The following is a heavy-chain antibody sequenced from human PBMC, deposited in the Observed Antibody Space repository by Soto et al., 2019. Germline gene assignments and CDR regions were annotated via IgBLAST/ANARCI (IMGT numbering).Heavy chain of an antibody. V-gene: IGHV3-23*01. D-gene: IGHD3-9*01. Sequence: EVQLSESGGDLVLPGGSLRLSCAASGFTFSHSAMTWVRQAPGKGLEWVSTIDMSGGDTYYAVSVRGRFTISRDNSKHTLYLVMTSLRGEDTAVYYCSRDPSTGSADYWGQGTLVTVS. CDR2: IDMSGGDT. J-gene: IGHJ4*02. CDR3: SRDPSTGSADY. CDR1: GFTFSHSA.